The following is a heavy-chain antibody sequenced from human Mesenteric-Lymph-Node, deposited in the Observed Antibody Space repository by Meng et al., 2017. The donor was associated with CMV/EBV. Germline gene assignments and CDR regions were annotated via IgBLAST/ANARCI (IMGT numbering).Heavy chain of an antibody. Sequence: QVHLQRWGAALLKPSETLPLTCAVYVGSFSGYYWSWLRQPPGKGLEWIGKINHSGSTNYNPSLKSRVTISVDTSKNQFSLKLSSVTAADTAVYYCARHQRWLKSEGGFNYWGQGTLVTVSS. D-gene: IGHD4-23*01. V-gene: IGHV4-34*01. J-gene: IGHJ4*02. CDR1: VGSFSGYY. CDR2: INHSGST. CDR3: ARHQRWLKSEGGFNY.